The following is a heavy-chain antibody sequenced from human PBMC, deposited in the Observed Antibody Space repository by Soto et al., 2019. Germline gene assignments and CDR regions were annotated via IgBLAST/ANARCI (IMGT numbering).Heavy chain of an antibody. J-gene: IGHJ6*02. V-gene: IGHV4-34*01. CDR2: INHSGST. D-gene: IGHD6-13*01. CDR1: GGSFSGYY. CDR3: ARGYSSSPYYYYYYGMDV. Sequence: QVQLQQWGAGLLKPSETLSLTCAVYGGSFSGYYWSWIRQPPGKGLEWIGEINHSGSTNYNPSLKSRVTISVATSKNQFSLKLSSVTAADTAVYYCARGYSSSPYYYYYYGMDVWGQGTTVTVSS.